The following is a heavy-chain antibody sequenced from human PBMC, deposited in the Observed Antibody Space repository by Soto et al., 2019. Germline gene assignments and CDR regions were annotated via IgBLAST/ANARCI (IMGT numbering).Heavy chain of an antibody. CDR2: IYWDDSK. D-gene: IGHD3-9*01. V-gene: IGHV2-5*02. J-gene: IGHJ4*02. CDR1: GFSLSTSGVG. Sequence: QITLKESGPTLVRPTQTLTLTCAFSGFSLSTSGVGVGWIRQPPGKALEWLAVIYWDDSKHYSPSLRCRLTITKDTSKNQVVLTMTNMDPMDTGTYYCAHKGPEDWPLDYWGQGTLVTVSS. CDR3: AHKGPEDWPLDY.